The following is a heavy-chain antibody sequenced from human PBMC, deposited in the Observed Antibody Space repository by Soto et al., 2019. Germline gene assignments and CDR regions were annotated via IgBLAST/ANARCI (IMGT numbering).Heavy chain of an antibody. J-gene: IGHJ6*02. D-gene: IGHD3-10*01. Sequence: KPSETLSLTCTVSGGSISSGDYYWSWIRQPPGKGLEWIGYIYYSGSTYYNPSLKSRVTISVDTSKNQFSLKLSSVTAADTAVYYCARGLNSYYYGSGSYPAGMDVWGRGTPGTVSS. CDR1: GGSISSGDYY. V-gene: IGHV4-30-4*02. CDR2: IYYSGST. CDR3: ARGLNSYYYGSGSYPAGMDV.